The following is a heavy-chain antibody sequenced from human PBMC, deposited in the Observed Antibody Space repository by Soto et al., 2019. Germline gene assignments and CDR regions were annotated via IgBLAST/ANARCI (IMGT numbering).Heavy chain of an antibody. CDR2: ISAYNGNT. D-gene: IGHD3-10*01. CDR3: ARASYYYGSGSYYGPDY. CDR1: GYTFTSYG. V-gene: IGHV1-18*04. J-gene: IGHJ4*02. Sequence: QVQLVQYGAEVKKPGASVKVSCKASGYTFTSYGISWVRQAPGHGLEWMGWISAYNGNTNYAQKLQGRVTMTTDTSTSTAYMELRSLRSDDTAVYYCARASYYYGSGSYYGPDYWGQGTLVTVSS.